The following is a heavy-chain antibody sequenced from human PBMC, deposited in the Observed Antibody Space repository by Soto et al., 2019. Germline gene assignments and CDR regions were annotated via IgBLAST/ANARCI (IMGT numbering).Heavy chain of an antibody. CDR2: ISSSSSYI. CDR1: GFTFSSYS. J-gene: IGHJ6*02. V-gene: IGHV3-21*01. CDR3: ARDRGIAARPNYYYYGMDV. Sequence: EVQLVESGGGLVKPGGSLRLSCAASGFTFSSYSMNWVRQAPGKGLEWVSSISSSSSYIYYADSVKGRFTISRDNAKNSLYLQMNSLRAEDTAVYYCARDRGIAARPNYYYYGMDVWGQGTTVTVSS. D-gene: IGHD6-6*01.